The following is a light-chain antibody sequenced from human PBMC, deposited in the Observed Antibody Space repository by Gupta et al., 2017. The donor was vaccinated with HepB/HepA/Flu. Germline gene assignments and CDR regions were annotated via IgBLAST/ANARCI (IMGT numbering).Light chain of an antibody. J-gene: IGKJ2*01. V-gene: IGKV3-20*01. CDR1: QSVTSKY. CDR2: GAS. CDR3: QQYHSTPFT. Sequence: VLTQSPDTLSLSPGESVTLSCRASQSVTSKYIAWYQQKRGLAPRLLIFGASTRATGIPERFTGGGSGTDFSLTINRLEPEDFAAYFCQQYHSTPFTFGQGTNVAMK.